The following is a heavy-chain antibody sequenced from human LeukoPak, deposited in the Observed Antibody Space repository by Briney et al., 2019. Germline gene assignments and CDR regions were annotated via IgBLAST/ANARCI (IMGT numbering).Heavy chain of an antibody. CDR3: AESSGWYDYYCGMDV. CDR2: IYYSGST. Sequence: SETLSLTCTVSGGSISSSSYYWGWIRQPPGKGLEWIGSIYYSGSTYYNPSLKSRVTISVDTSKNQFSLKLSSVTAADTAVYYCAESSGWYDYYCGMDVWGQGTTVTVSS. D-gene: IGHD6-19*01. J-gene: IGHJ6*02. V-gene: IGHV4-39*01. CDR1: GGSISSSSYY.